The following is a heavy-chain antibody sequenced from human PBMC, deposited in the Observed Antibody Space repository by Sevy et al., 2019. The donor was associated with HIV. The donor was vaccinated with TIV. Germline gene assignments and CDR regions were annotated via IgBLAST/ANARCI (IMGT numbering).Heavy chain of an antibody. CDR2: ISGSGGST. V-gene: IGHV3-23*01. CDR1: GFTFSSYA. J-gene: IGHJ1*01. Sequence: GGSLRLSSAASGFTFSSYAMIWVRQAPGKGLEWVSAISGSGGSTYYADSVKGRFTISRDNSKNTLYLQMNSLRAEDTAVYYCAKWDYYDSSGYYSTQYFQHWGQGTLVTVSS. CDR3: AKWDYYDSSGYYSTQYFQH. D-gene: IGHD3-22*01.